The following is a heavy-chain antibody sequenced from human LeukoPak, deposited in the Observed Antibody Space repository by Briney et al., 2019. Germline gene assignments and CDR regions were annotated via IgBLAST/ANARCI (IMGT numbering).Heavy chain of an antibody. CDR1: GGSISSSSYY. J-gene: IGHJ6*02. Sequence: PSETLSLTCTVSGGSISSSSYYWGWIRQPPGKGLEWIGSIYYSGSTYYNPSLKSRVTISVDTSKNQFSLKLSSVTAADTAVYYCALELYNRNEEIYYYYGMDVWGQGTTVTVSS. V-gene: IGHV4-39*01. D-gene: IGHD1-14*01. CDR3: ALELYNRNEEIYYYYGMDV. CDR2: IYYSGST.